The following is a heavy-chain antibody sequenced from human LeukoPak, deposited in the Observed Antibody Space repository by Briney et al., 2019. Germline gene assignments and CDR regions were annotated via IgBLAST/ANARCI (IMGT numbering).Heavy chain of an antibody. D-gene: IGHD3-3*01. CDR2: IYTSGST. Sequence: SRPLSLTCTVSGGSISSGSYYWSWVRQPAGKGLELIGRIYTSGSTNYNPSLKSRVTISVDTSKNQFSLKLSSVTAADTAVYYCARGPYYDFWSGYPYFDYWGQGTLVTVSS. J-gene: IGHJ4*02. CDR1: GGSISSGSYY. V-gene: IGHV4-61*02. CDR3: ARGPYYDFWSGYPYFDY.